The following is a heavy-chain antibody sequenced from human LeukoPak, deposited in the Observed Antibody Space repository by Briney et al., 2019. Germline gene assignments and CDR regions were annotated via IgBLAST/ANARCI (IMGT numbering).Heavy chain of an antibody. J-gene: IGHJ4*02. CDR1: GGTFSSYT. Sequence: SVKVSCKASGGTFSSYTISWVRQAPGQGLERMGRIIPILGIANYAQKFQGRVAITADKSTSTAFMELSSLRSEDTAVYYCAKDPGSEIADPFIAVAKDYWGQGTLVTVSS. V-gene: IGHV1-69*04. CDR2: IIPILGIA. D-gene: IGHD6-19*01. CDR3: AKDPGSEIADPFIAVAKDY.